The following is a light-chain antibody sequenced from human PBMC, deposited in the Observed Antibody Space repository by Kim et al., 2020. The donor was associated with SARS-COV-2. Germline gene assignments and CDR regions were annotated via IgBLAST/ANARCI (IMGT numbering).Light chain of an antibody. V-gene: IGLV3-19*01. CDR2: GKN. CDR1: RLRSYY. CDR3: NSRDSSGTVV. J-gene: IGLJ2*01. Sequence: VAMGRTVRIQYQGDRLRSYYASWYQQKPGQAPVLVIYGKNNRPAGIPDRFSGSSSGNTASLTITGAQAEDEADYYCNSRDSSGTVVFGGGTKLTVL.